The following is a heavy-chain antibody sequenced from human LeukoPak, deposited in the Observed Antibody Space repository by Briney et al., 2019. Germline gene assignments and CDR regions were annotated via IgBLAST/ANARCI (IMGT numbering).Heavy chain of an antibody. CDR2: IYPGDSDT. D-gene: IGHD2-2*01. V-gene: IGHV5-51*01. CDR1: GYSFTSYW. Sequence: GESLKISCKGSGYSFTSYWIGWVRQMPGKGLEWMGIIYPGDSDTRYSPSFQGQVTISADKSISTAYLQWSSLKASDTAMYYCARQGCSSTSCYGPNFDYWGQGTLVTVSS. J-gene: IGHJ4*02. CDR3: ARQGCSSTSCYGPNFDY.